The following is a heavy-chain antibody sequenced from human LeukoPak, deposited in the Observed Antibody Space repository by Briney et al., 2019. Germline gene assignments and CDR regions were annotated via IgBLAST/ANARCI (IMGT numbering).Heavy chain of an antibody. V-gene: IGHV3-30*18. CDR3: AKDRYGGNLLKGSPDY. CDR2: ISYDGSNK. CDR1: GFTFSSYG. D-gene: IGHD4-23*01. J-gene: IGHJ4*02. Sequence: PGGSLRLSCAASGFTFSSYGMHWVRQAPGKGLEWVAVISYDGSNKYYADSVKGRFTISRDNSKNTLYLQMNSLRAEDTAVYYCAKDRYGGNLLKGSPDYWGQGTLVTVSS.